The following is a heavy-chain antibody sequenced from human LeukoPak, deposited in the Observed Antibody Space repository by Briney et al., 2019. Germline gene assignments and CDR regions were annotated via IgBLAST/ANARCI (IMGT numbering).Heavy chain of an antibody. Sequence: ASVKVSCKASGYTFTSYGISWVRQAPGQGLEWMGWINPNSGGTNYAQKFQGWVTMTRDTSISTAYMELSRLRSDDTAVYYCARDIASSSLRYAFDIWGQGTMVTVSS. V-gene: IGHV1-2*04. CDR1: GYTFTSYG. J-gene: IGHJ3*02. D-gene: IGHD6-13*01. CDR2: INPNSGGT. CDR3: ARDIASSSLRYAFDI.